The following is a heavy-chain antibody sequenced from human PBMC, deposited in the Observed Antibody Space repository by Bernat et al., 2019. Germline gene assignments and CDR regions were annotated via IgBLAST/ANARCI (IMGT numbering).Heavy chain of an antibody. CDR2: ISSSSSYT. CDR3: ARGEDTAMVTH. D-gene: IGHD5-18*01. V-gene: IGHV3-11*06. CDR1: GFTFSDYY. J-gene: IGHJ4*02. Sequence: QVQLVESGGGLVKPGGSLRLSCAASGFTFSDYYMSWIRQAPGKGLEWVSYISSSSSYTNYADSVKGRFTISRDNAKNSMYLQMNSLRAEDTAVYYWARGEDTAMVTHWGQGTLVTVSS.